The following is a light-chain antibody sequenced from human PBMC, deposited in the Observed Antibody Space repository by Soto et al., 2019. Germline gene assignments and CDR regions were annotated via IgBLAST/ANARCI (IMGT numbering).Light chain of an antibody. V-gene: IGLV2-14*01. CDR1: SSDDGGYNY. CDR2: DVS. CDR3: SSYTSSSIV. J-gene: IGLJ2*01. Sequence: QSALTQPASASGSPGQSVTISCTGTSSDDGGYNYVSWYQQHPGKAPKLMIYDVSNRPSGVSNRFSGSKSGNTASLTISGLQAEDEADYYCSSYTSSSIVFGGGTKLTVL.